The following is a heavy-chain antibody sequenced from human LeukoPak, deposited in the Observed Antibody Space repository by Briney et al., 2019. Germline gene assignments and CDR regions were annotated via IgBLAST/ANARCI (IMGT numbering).Heavy chain of an antibody. J-gene: IGHJ4*02. CDR2: ISAYNGNT. CDR3: ASVYCSSTSCYTSDY. V-gene: IGHV1-18*01. CDR1: GYTFTSYG. Sequence: ASVKVSCKASGYTFTSYGISWVRQAPGQGLEWMGWISAYNGNTNYAQKLQGRVTMTTDTSTSTAYMELRSLRSDDTAVYYCASVYCSSTSCYTSDYWGQGTLVTVSS. D-gene: IGHD2-2*02.